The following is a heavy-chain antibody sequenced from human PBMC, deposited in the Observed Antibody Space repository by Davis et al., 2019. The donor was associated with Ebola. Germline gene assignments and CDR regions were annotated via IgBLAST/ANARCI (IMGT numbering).Heavy chain of an antibody. CDR1: GFTFSSYA. CDR2: IKQDGSEK. J-gene: IGHJ6*02. CDR3: AKEGATITIFGVVIRCGMDV. D-gene: IGHD3-3*01. V-gene: IGHV3-7*03. Sequence: GESLKISCAASGFTFSSYAMSWVRQAPGKGLEWVANIKQDGSEKYYVDSVKGRFTISRDNAKNSLYLQMNSLRAEDTALYYCAKEGATITIFGVVIRCGMDVWGQGTTVTVSS.